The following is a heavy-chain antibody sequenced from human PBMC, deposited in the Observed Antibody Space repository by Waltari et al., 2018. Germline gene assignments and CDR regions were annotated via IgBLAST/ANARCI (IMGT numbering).Heavy chain of an antibody. CDR3: VRDEPGDGLDY. J-gene: IGHJ4*02. D-gene: IGHD7-27*01. CDR2: ISDSGVIT. CDR1: GFNFISYA. Sequence: EVHLLASGGGLAQPGGSLRLSCAASGFNFISYAMSWVRQAPGKGLEWVSGISDSGVITKYADSVKGRFDVSRDNSKNTVFLQLNSLRDEDTAVYYCVRDEPGDGLDYWGQGTLVTVSS. V-gene: IGHV3-23*01.